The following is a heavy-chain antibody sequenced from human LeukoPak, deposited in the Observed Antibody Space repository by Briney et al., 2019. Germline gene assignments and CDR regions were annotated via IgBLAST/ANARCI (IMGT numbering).Heavy chain of an antibody. V-gene: IGHV1-69*13. CDR3: ARDYRGYSNWFDP. J-gene: IGHJ5*02. CDR2: IIPIFGTA. Sequence: ASVKVSCKGSGGTFSSYAISWVRQAPGQGLEWMGGIIPIFGTANYAQKFQGRVTITADESTSTAYMELSSLRSEDTAVYYCARDYRGYSNWFDPWGQGTLVTVSS. CDR1: GGTFSSYA. D-gene: IGHD3-22*01.